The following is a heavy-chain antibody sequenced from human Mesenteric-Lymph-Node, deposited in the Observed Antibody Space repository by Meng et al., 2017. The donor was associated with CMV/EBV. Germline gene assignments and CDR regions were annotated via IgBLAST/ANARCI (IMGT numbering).Heavy chain of an antibody. CDR3: ARDHGGPDY. V-gene: IGHV3-74*01. J-gene: IGHJ4*02. CDR1: GCTFSSYW. D-gene: IGHD4-23*01. CDR2: INSDGSST. Sequence: LRISCASSGCTFSSYWMHWVRQAPGKGLVWVSRINSDGSSTSYADSVKGRFTISRDNAKNTLYLQMNSLRAEDTAVYYCARDHGGPDYWGQGTLVTVSS.